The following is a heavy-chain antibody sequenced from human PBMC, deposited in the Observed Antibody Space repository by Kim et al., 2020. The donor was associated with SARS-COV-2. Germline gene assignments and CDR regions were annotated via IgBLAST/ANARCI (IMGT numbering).Heavy chain of an antibody. J-gene: IGHJ4*02. CDR2: IYYSGST. CDR1: GGSISSGDYY. Sequence: SETLSLTCTVSGGSISSGDYYWSWIRQPPGKGLEWIGYIYYSGSTYYNPSLKSRVTISVDTSKNQFSLKLSSVTAADTAVYYCARVLSLGQSGEDWGQGTLVTVSS. V-gene: IGHV4-30-4*01. D-gene: IGHD3-10*01. CDR3: ARVLSLGQSGED.